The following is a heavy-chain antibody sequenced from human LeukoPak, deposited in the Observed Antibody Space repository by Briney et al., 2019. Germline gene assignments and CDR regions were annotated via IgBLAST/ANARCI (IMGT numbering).Heavy chain of an antibody. CDR2: ISSSGSTI. CDR3: ARDLDNWNDRSYFDY. CDR1: GFTFSSYE. J-gene: IGHJ4*02. V-gene: IGHV3-48*03. D-gene: IGHD1-20*01. Sequence: GGSLRLSCAASGFTFSSYEMNWVRQAPGKGLEWISYISSSGSTIYYADSVKGRFTISRDSAKNSLYLQMNSLRAEDTAVYYCARDLDNWNDRSYFDYWGQGTLVTVS.